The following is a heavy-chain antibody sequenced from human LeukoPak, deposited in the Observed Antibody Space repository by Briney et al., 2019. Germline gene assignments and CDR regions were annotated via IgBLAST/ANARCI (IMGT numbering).Heavy chain of an antibody. CDR1: GGSISSYY. Sequence: SQTLSLTCTVSGGSISSYYWSWIRQPPGKGLEWIGYIYYSGSTNYNPSLKSRVTISVDTSKNQFSLKLSSVTAADTAVYYCARDTAAAGLTTWGQGTLVTVSS. J-gene: IGHJ4*02. D-gene: IGHD6-13*01. V-gene: IGHV4-59*12. CDR2: IYYSGST. CDR3: ARDTAAAGLTT.